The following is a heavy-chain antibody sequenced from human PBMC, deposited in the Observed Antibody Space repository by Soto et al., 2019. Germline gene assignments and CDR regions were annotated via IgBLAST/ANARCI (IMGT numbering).Heavy chain of an antibody. CDR2: ITWNSKTI. CDR3: TRDDQVLATSGTPILGS. J-gene: IGHJ4*02. D-gene: IGHD2-15*01. Sequence: EVQLVESGGRLVQPGTSLRLSCIASGFRFDDYAIHWVRQAPGKGLEWVSGITWNSKTIDYAESVRGRFTISRNNAEKSVFLQMDSLSPEDTALYYCTRDDQVLATSGTPILGSWGQGTPVTVSS. CDR1: GFRFDDYA. V-gene: IGHV3-9*01.